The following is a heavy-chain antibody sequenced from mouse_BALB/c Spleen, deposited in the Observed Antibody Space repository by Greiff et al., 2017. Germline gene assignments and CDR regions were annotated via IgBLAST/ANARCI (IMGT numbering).Heavy chain of an antibody. V-gene: IGHV2-6-4*01. Sequence: VKLVESGPGLVAPSQSLSITCTVSGFSLSRYSVHWVRQPPGKGLEWLGMIWGGGSTDYNSALKSRLSISKDNSKSQVFLKMNSLQTDDTAMYYCAAITTVVEGFAYWGQGTLVTVSA. CDR3: AAITTVVEGFAY. CDR2: IWGGGST. CDR1: GFSLSRYS. D-gene: IGHD1-1*01. J-gene: IGHJ3*01.